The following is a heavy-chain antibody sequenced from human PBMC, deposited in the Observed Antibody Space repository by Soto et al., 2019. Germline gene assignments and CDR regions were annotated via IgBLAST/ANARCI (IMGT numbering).Heavy chain of an antibody. CDR2: INAGNGNT. J-gene: IGHJ4*02. D-gene: IGHD3-9*01. CDR1: GYTFTSYA. V-gene: IGHV1-3*01. CDR3: ARDGVSRCFDWLPQGNYFDY. Sequence: ASVKVSFKASGYTFTSYAMHWVRQAPGQRLEWMGWINAGNGNTKYSQKFQGRVTITRDTSASTAYMELSSLRSEDTAVYYCARDGVSRCFDWLPQGNYFDYWGQGTLVTVSS.